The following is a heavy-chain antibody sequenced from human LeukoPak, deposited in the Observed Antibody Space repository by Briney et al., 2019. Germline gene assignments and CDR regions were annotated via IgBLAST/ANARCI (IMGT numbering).Heavy chain of an antibody. J-gene: IGHJ4*02. CDR2: IYYSGST. V-gene: IGHV4-39*07. CDR1: GGSISSSSYY. CDR3: ARGRYYGSGSYYNVLDLDY. D-gene: IGHD3-10*01. Sequence: SETLSLTCTVSGGSISSSSYYWGWIRQPPGKGLEWIGSIYYSGSTYYNPSHKSRVTISVDTSKNQFSLKLSSVTAADTAVYYSARGRYYGSGSYYNVLDLDYWGQGTLVTVSS.